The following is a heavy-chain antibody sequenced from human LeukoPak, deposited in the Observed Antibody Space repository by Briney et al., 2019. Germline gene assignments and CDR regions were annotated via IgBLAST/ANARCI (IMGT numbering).Heavy chain of an antibody. D-gene: IGHD5-12*01. CDR1: GFPFSSYA. V-gene: IGHV3-23*03. CDR2: IYSGDST. CDR3: ASTDIVATTPSYYYGMDV. Sequence: GGSLRLSCSASGFPFSSYAMHWVRQAPGKGLEWVSVIYSGDSTYYADSVKGRFTISRDNSKNTLYLQMHSLRAEDTAVYYCASTDIVATTPSYYYGMDVWGQGTTVTVSS. J-gene: IGHJ6*02.